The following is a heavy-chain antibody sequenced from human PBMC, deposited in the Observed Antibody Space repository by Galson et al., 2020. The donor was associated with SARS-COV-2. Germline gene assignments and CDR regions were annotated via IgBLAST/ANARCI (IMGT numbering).Heavy chain of an antibody. J-gene: IGHJ4*02. CDR2: VSGSGSNT. CDR1: GFIFDNYA. CDR3: AKDGGGWFTSGWYYFDL. Sequence: GGSLRLSCAASGFIFDNYAMTWVRQAPGKGLEWVSSVSGSGSNTYYAESVKGRVTISRDNSKNTLYLQMNSLRADDTAVYFCAKDGGGWFTSGWYYFDLWGQGTLVTVSS. V-gene: IGHV3-23*01. D-gene: IGHD6-19*01.